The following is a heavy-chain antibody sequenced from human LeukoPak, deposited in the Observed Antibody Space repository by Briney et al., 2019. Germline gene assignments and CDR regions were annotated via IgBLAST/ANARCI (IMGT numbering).Heavy chain of an antibody. CDR2: INPNSGGT. CDR3: ARDRHNYYDSSGYSGWFDP. Sequence: GASVKVSCKASEYTFTGYYMHWVRQAPGQGLEWMGWINPNSGGTNYAQKFQGRVTMTRDTSISTAYMELSRLRSDDTAVYYCARDRHNYYDSSGYSGWFDPWGQGTLVTVSS. J-gene: IGHJ5*02. D-gene: IGHD3-22*01. V-gene: IGHV1-2*02. CDR1: EYTFTGYY.